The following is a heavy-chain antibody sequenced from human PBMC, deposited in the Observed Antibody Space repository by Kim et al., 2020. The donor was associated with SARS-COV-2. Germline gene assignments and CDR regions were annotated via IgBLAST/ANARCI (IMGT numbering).Heavy chain of an antibody. J-gene: IGHJ6*02. CDR1: GGTFSSYS. D-gene: IGHD2-2*01. V-gene: IGHV1-69*13. Sequence: SVKVSCKASGGTFSSYSISWVRQAPGPALEWMGGIIHIFGPGNYALQFQGRVTITADESTGTAYMELSSLRSEDTAVYYCARAIVVVPVAILYGMDVWGQAATATVPS. CDR2: IIHIFGPG. CDR3: ARAIVVVPVAILYGMDV.